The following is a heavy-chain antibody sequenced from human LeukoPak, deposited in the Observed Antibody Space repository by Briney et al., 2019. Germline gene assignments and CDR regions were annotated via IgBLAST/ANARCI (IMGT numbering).Heavy chain of an antibody. CDR1: GYTFTSYG. CDR2: ISAYNGNT. D-gene: IGHD3-3*01. CDR3: ARERGYDFWSGPSDY. J-gene: IGHJ4*02. V-gene: IGHV1-18*01. Sequence: LVKVSCKASGYTFTSYGISWVRQAPGQGLEWMGWISAYNGNTNYAQKLQGRVTMTTDTSTSTAYMELRSLRSDDTAVYYCARERGYDFWSGPSDYWGQGTLVTVSS.